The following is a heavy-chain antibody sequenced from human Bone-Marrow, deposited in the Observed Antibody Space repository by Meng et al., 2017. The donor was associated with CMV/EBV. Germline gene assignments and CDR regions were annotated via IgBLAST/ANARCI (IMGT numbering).Heavy chain of an antibody. D-gene: IGHD6-6*01. CDR1: GFTFSSYS. V-gene: IGHV3-21*01. Sequence: GESLKISCAASGFTFSSYSMTWVRQAPGKGLEWVSFIGSSSSYIYSADSVKGRFTISRDNAKNSLYLQMNSLRAEDTAVYYCASLNEYSRSSEEDYWGQGTLVTVSS. CDR2: IGSSSSYI. CDR3: ASLNEYSRSSEEDY. J-gene: IGHJ4*02.